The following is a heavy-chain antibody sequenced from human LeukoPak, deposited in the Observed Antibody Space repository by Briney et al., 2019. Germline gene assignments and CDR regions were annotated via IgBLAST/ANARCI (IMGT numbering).Heavy chain of an antibody. CDR1: GFTFSSYG. V-gene: IGHV3-33*01. D-gene: IGHD2-15*01. J-gene: IGHJ4*02. Sequence: GRSLRLSCAASGFTFSSYGMHWVRQAPGKGLEWVAVIWYDGSNKYYADSVKGRFTISRDNSKNTLYLQMNSLRAEDTAVYYCARLGYCSGGSCYWGQGTLVTVSS. CDR3: ARLGYCSGGSCY. CDR2: IWYDGSNK.